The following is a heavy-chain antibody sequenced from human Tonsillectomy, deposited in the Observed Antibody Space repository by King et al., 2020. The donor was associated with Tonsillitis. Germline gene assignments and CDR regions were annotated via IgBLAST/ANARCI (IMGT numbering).Heavy chain of an antibody. CDR1: EFTFSDYC. V-gene: IGHV3-11*01. D-gene: IGHD3-10*01. CDR2: ISRGGSSI. Sequence: VQLVESGGGLVKPGGSLRLSCLASEFTFSDYCMNWIRQAPGKGLEWVSYISRGGSSIYYEDSVKVLFTISRANARNSLFLQMYSLRAEDTAVYFCARDRWPALGLHEDPASGSGGFDYWGQGSLVTVSS. J-gene: IGHJ4*02. CDR3: ARDRWPALGLHEDPASGSGGFDY.